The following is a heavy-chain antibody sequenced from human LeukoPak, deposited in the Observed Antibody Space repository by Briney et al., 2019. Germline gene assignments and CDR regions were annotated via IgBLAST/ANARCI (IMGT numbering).Heavy chain of an antibody. D-gene: IGHD5-18*01. CDR2: IYSGGST. CDR3: AREIIQLPGYFDY. V-gene: IGHV3-53*01. J-gene: IGHJ4*02. CDR1: GFTVSSNY. Sequence: GGSLGLSCAASGFTVSSNYMSWVRQAPGKGLEWVSVIYSGGSTYYADSVKGRFTISRDNSKNTLYLQMNSLRAGDTAVYYCAREIIQLPGYFDYWGQGTLVTVSS.